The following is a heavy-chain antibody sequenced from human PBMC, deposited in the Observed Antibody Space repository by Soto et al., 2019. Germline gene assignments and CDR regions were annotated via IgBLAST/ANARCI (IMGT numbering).Heavy chain of an antibody. V-gene: IGHV3-21*01. D-gene: IGHD6-19*01. CDR3: ARVSANSSGWYKAFDI. CDR2: ISSRSSYI. CDR1: GFTFSSYS. Sequence: EVQLVESGGGLVKPGGSLRLSCAASGFTFSSYSMNWVRQAPGKGLEWVSSISSRSSYIYYADSVKGRFTISRDNAKNSLYLQMNSLRAEDTAVYYCARVSANSSGWYKAFDIWGQGTMVTVSS. J-gene: IGHJ3*02.